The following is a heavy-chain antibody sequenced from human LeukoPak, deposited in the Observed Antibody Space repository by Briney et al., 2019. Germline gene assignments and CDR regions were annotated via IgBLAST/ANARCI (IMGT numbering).Heavy chain of an antibody. CDR1: GGTLSRYP. J-gene: IGHJ5*02. CDR2: IIPFVGLT. D-gene: IGHD1-26*01. V-gene: IGHV1-69*02. CDR3: ARPRSTESGSYNWFDP. Sequence: SVKVCCKASGGTLSRYPISWIRQAPGQGLELMGRIIPFVGLTNYAPRFQGRVTITADKDTTTAYMELSGLTSEDTAVYYCARPRSTESGSYNWFDPWGQGTLVTVSS.